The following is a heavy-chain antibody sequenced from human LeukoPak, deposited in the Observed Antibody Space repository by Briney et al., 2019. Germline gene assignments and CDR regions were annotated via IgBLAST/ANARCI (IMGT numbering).Heavy chain of an antibody. D-gene: IGHD5-24*01. J-gene: IGHJ6*02. Sequence: PGGSLRLSCAASGFTFSSYGMHWVRQAPGKGLEWVAVISYDGSNKYYADSVKGRFTISRDNSKNTLYLQMNSLRAEDTAVYYCAKELLFHLEMATMGGYYYYGMDVWGQGTTVTVSS. CDR1: GFTFSSYG. V-gene: IGHV3-30*18. CDR2: ISYDGSNK. CDR3: AKELLFHLEMATMGGYYYYGMDV.